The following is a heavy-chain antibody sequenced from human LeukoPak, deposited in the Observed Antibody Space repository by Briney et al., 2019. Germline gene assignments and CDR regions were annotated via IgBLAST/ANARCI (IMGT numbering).Heavy chain of an antibody. CDR3: AKGLGRYRNNYFDY. D-gene: IGHD1-26*01. Sequence: GGSLRLSCAASGFTFNSYAMSWVGHAPEKGLEWVATISGSGGGTYYADSVKGRFTISRDDSKNTLYLQMNSLRAEDMAVYYCAKGLGRYRNNYFDYWGQGTLVTVSS. V-gene: IGHV3-23*01. CDR1: GFTFNSYA. J-gene: IGHJ4*02. CDR2: ISGSGGGT.